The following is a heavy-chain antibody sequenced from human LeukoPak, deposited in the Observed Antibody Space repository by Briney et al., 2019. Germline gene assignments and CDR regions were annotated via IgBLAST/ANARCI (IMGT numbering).Heavy chain of an antibody. Sequence: PGGSLRLSCAASGFTFDDYAMHWVRQAPGKGLEWVSLISWDGGTSFYADSVKGRFTISRDNRKNSLYLQMDSLRAEDTAIYYCAKSATPWLPPFPYWGQGTLVTVSS. V-gene: IGHV3-43D*03. CDR1: GFTFDDYA. CDR3: AKSATPWLPPFPY. CDR2: ISWDGGTS. J-gene: IGHJ4*02. D-gene: IGHD5-12*01.